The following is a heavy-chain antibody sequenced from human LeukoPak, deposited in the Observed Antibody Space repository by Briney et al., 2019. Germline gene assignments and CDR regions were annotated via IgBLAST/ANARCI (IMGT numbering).Heavy chain of an antibody. CDR3: ASVSGGDAFDI. CDR2: IYHSGST. J-gene: IGHJ3*02. CDR1: GYSISSGYY. Sequence: PSETLSLTCAVSGYSISSGYYWGWIRQPPGKGLEWIGSIYHSGSTYYNPSLKSRVTIPVDTSKNQFSLKLSSVTAADTAVYYCASVSGGDAFDIWGQGTMVTVSS. V-gene: IGHV4-38-2*01. D-gene: IGHD2-15*01.